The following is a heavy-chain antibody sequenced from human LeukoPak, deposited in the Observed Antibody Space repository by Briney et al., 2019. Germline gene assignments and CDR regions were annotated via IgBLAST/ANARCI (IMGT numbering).Heavy chain of an antibody. CDR1: GFNLSSYE. V-gene: IGHV3-48*03. J-gene: IGHJ6*04. Sequence: GGALILCCAASGFNLSSYEGNWVRQAPGRGLEWVSYISSSGSTIYYADSVKGRFTISRDNAKNSLYLQMNSLRAEDTAVYYCAELGITMIGGVWGKGTTVTISS. CDR2: ISSSGSTI. D-gene: IGHD3-10*02. CDR3: AELGITMIGGV.